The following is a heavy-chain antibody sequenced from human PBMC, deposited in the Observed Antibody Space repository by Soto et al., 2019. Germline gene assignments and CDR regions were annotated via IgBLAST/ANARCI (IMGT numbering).Heavy chain of an antibody. V-gene: IGHV3-30*18. CDR1: GYSLSSYD. Sequence: QVQLVESGGGVVQPGRSLRLSCAASGYSLSSYDIHWVRQAPGKGLEWVALVPNRGSDTYYVSSVKGRFTVSRDNSKNTAYLQMSSLRVEDTAVYFCAKGTVTPAHSDSDYYAMDVWGQGTTVTVSS. CDR2: VPNRGSDT. CDR3: AKGTVTPAHSDSDYYAMDV. J-gene: IGHJ6*02. D-gene: IGHD4-17*01.